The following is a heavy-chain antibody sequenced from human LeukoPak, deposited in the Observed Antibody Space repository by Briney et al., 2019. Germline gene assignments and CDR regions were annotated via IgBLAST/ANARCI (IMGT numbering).Heavy chain of an antibody. D-gene: IGHD6-13*01. J-gene: IGHJ4*02. Sequence: GGSLRLSCAASGFTFSNYGMSWVRQAPGKAPEWVSTITGGGGTTYYADSVKGRFTISRDNSNNRLYVQMNSLRTEDTAVYYCAKRGSSWYFDYWGQGTLVTVSS. CDR2: ITGGGGTT. V-gene: IGHV3-23*01. CDR1: GFTFSNYG. CDR3: AKRGSSWYFDY.